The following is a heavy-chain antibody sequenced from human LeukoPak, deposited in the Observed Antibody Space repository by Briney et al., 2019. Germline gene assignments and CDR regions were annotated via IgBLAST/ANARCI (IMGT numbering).Heavy chain of an antibody. Sequence: GGSLRLSCAASGFTSSGHWMSWVRQAPGKGLEWVANINQGGSDKYYVDSVKGRFTISRDNANNLLYLQMNSLRGEDTAVYYCTRDRSRAEDDWGQGTLVTVSS. D-gene: IGHD1-14*01. CDR1: GFTSSGHW. V-gene: IGHV3-7*01. CDR2: INQGGSDK. J-gene: IGHJ4*02. CDR3: TRDRSRAEDD.